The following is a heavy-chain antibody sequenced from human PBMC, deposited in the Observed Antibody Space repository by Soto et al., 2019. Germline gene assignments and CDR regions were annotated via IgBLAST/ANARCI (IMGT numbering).Heavy chain of an antibody. Sequence: PGGSLRLSCAASGFTFSSYGMHWVRQAPGKGLEWVAVIWYDGSNKYYADSVKGRFTISRDNSKNTLYLQMNSPRAEDTAVYYCARDGGGYSGYDKLYYYYGMDVWGQGTTVTVSS. J-gene: IGHJ6*02. CDR3: ARDGGGYSGYDKLYYYYGMDV. V-gene: IGHV3-33*01. D-gene: IGHD5-12*01. CDR1: GFTFSSYG. CDR2: IWYDGSNK.